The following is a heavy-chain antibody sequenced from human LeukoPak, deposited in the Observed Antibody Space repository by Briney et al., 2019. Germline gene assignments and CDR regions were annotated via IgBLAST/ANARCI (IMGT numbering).Heavy chain of an antibody. D-gene: IGHD3-22*01. CDR1: GYSFTGYY. J-gene: IGHJ4*02. CDR2: INPNSGGT. V-gene: IGHV1-2*02. CDR3: ARPNYYDSGACSY. Sequence: GASVKVSCKASGYSFTGYYMHWVRQAPGQGLEWMGWINPNSGGTNNAQKFQGRITMTRDASISTAYMELSSLRSDDTAVYYCARPNYYDSGACSYWGQGTPVTVS.